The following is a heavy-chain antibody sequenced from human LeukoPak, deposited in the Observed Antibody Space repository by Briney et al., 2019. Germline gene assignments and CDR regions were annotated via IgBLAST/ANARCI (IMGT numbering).Heavy chain of an antibody. J-gene: IGHJ4*02. CDR1: GGSFSGYY. CDR3: ARGRGRSYFDY. CDR2: INHSGST. V-gene: IGHV4-34*01. Sequence: SETLSLTCAVYGGSFSGYYWSWIRQPPGKGLEWIGEINHSGSTNYNPSLKSRVTISVDTSKNQFSLKLSSVTAADTAAYYCARGRGRSYFDYWGQGTLVTVSS. D-gene: IGHD3-10*01.